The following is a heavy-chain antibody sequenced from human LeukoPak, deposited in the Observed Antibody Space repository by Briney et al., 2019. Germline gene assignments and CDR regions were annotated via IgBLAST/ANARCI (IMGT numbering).Heavy chain of an antibody. Sequence: GGSLRLSCAASGFTFSSYSMNWVRQAPGKGLEWVSSISSSSSYIYYADSVKGRFTISRDNAKNSLYLQMNSLRAEDTAVYYCAGTPCSSSWYYFDYWGQGTLVTVSS. CDR1: GFTFSSYS. CDR3: AGTPCSSSWYYFDY. D-gene: IGHD6-13*01. V-gene: IGHV3-21*01. J-gene: IGHJ4*02. CDR2: ISSSSSYI.